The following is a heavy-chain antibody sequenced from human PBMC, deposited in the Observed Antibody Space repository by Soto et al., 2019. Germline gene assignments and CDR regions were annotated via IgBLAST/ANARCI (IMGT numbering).Heavy chain of an antibody. Sequence: EVQLVESGGGLVQPGGSLRLSCAASGFTFSSYSMNWVRQAPGKGLEWVSYISSSSSTIYYADSVKGRFTISRDNAKNSLYLQMNSVRAEDTAVYYCARDVQFPDSGYDEFDYWGQGTLVTVSS. D-gene: IGHD5-12*01. CDR2: ISSSSSTI. J-gene: IGHJ4*02. CDR1: GFTFSSYS. CDR3: ARDVQFPDSGYDEFDY. V-gene: IGHV3-48*01.